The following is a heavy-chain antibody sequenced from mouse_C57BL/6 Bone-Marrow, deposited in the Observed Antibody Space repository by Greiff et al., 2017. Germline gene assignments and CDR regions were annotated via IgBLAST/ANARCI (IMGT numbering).Heavy chain of an antibody. J-gene: IGHJ3*01. CDR1: GYTFTSYW. D-gene: IGHD2-1*01. Sequence: QVQLQQPGAELVMPGASVKLSCKASGYTFTSYWMHWVKQRPGQGLEWIGEIDPSDSYTNYNQKFKGKATLTVDKSSSTAYMQLSSLTSEDSAVYYCAVYYGNPGFAYWGQGTLVTVSA. CDR2: IDPSDSYT. V-gene: IGHV1-69*01. CDR3: AVYYGNPGFAY.